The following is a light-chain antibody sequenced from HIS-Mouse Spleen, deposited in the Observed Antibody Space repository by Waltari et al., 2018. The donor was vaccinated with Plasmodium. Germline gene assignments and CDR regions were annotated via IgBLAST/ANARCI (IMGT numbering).Light chain of an antibody. CDR2: EDS. V-gene: IGLV3-10*01. CDR1: ALPKQD. J-gene: IGLJ3*02. CDR3: YSTDSSGNHRV. Sequence: SYELTQPPSVSVSPGQTARITCSGDALPKQDAYWYQKKSGQAPVLVIYEDSKRPSGIPERFSGSSSGTMATLTISGAQVEDEADYYCYSTDSSGNHRVFGGGTKLTVL.